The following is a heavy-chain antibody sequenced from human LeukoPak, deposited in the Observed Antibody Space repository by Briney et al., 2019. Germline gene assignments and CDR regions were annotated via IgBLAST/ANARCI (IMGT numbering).Heavy chain of an antibody. CDR1: GYTFTSYG. J-gene: IGHJ4*02. Sequence: ASVKVSCKASGYTFTSYGISWVRQAPGQGLEWMGIINPSGGSTSYAQKFQGRVTMTRDTFTSTVYMELSSLRSEDTAVYYCARTPTVTPTKRYFDYWGQGTLVTVSS. D-gene: IGHD4-17*01. CDR2: INPSGGST. CDR3: ARTPTVTPTKRYFDY. V-gene: IGHV1-46*01.